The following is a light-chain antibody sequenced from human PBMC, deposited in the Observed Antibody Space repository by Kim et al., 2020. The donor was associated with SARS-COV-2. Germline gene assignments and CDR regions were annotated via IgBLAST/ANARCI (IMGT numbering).Light chain of an antibody. CDR3: QQYYSIPLT. V-gene: IGKV4-1*01. Sequence: ATITCTSSHRVFSLSTQGNYLAWYQMKPGRPPKVLIYWASSRDSGVTDRFSGSGSGTDFTLTISNLQAEDVAVYYCQQYYSIPLTFGGGTKVDIK. J-gene: IGKJ4*01. CDR1: HRVFSLSTQGNY. CDR2: WAS.